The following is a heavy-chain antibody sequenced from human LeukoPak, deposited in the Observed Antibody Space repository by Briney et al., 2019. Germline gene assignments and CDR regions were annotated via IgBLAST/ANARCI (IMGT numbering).Heavy chain of an antibody. CDR2: IYYSGST. Sequence: SETLSLTCTVSGGSISSYYWGWIRQPPGKGLEWIGSIYYSGSTYYNPSLKSRVTISVDTSKNQFSLKLSSVTAADTAVYYCARGVPRPLYYFDCWGQGTLVTVSS. V-gene: IGHV4-39*07. D-gene: IGHD2-2*01. CDR3: ARGVPRPLYYFDC. J-gene: IGHJ4*02. CDR1: GGSISSYY.